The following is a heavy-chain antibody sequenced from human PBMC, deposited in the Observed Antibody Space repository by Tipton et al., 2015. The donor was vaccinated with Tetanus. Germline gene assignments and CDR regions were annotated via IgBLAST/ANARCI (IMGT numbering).Heavy chain of an antibody. CDR3: ARPTKYCSGGSCYSHLDY. Sequence: TLSLTCTVSGGSISSTNYYWGWIRQPPGKGLEWIGSISYSGSTYYNPSLKSRVTISVDTSKNQLSLKLSSVTAADTGVYYCARPTKYCSGGSCYSHLDYWGQGTLVTVSS. D-gene: IGHD2-15*01. V-gene: IGHV4-39*01. CDR1: GGSISSTNYY. CDR2: ISYSGST. J-gene: IGHJ4*02.